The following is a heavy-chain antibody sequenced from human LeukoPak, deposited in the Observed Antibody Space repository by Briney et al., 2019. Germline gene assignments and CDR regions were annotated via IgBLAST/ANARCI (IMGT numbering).Heavy chain of an antibody. CDR1: GFTFSGSA. D-gene: IGHD2/OR15-2a*01. J-gene: IGHJ4*02. V-gene: IGHV3-74*01. CDR3: ARDLSHEGFDY. Sequence: PGGSLRLSCAASGFTFSGSAMHWVRQASGKGLVWVSRINSDGSSTSYADSVKGRFTISRDNAKNTLYLQMNSLRAEDTAVYYCARDLSHEGFDYWGQGTLVTVSS. CDR2: INSDGSST.